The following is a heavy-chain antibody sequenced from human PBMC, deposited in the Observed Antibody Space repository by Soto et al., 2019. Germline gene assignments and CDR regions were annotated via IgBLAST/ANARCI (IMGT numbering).Heavy chain of an antibody. CDR2: IYYSGST. Sequence: SETLSLTCTVSGGSISSSSYYWGWIRQPPGKGLEWIGSIYYSGSTYYNPSLKSRVTISVDTSKNQFSLKLSSVTAADTAVYYCAGDHYDFWSGYPKWFDPWGQGTLVTVSS. CDR1: GGSISSSSYY. D-gene: IGHD3-3*01. V-gene: IGHV4-39*01. CDR3: AGDHYDFWSGYPKWFDP. J-gene: IGHJ5*02.